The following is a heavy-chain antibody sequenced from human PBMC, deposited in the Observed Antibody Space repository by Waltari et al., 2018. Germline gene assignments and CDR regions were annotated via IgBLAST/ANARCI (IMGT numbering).Heavy chain of an antibody. Sequence: EVQLVQSGAEVKKPGESLKISCKGSGYSFTSYWIGWVRQMPGKGLEWMGVIDPGEADTRYSPSVQGQVTISADKAISTAYLQGSSLKASETARYYCARHSGWGSYRERNWFDPWGQGTLVTVSS. D-gene: IGHD3-16*02. CDR1: GYSFTSYW. CDR2: IDPGEADT. J-gene: IGHJ5*02. CDR3: ARHSGWGSYRERNWFDP. V-gene: IGHV5-51*01.